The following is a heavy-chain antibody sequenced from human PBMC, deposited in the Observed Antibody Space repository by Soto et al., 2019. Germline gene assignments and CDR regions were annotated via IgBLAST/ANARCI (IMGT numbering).Heavy chain of an antibody. J-gene: IGHJ4*02. CDR3: ARGGSEYSIGPRW. CDR1: GYTFTGYY. CDR2: INPDSGGT. V-gene: IGHV1-2*02. D-gene: IGHD6-19*01. Sequence: QVQLVQSGAEVRKPGASVKVSCKASGYTFTGYYIHWVRQAPGQGLEWMGWINPDSGGTNYAQKFQGRVTMTGDTSISTAHMDLSRLRSDDTAVYYCARGGSEYSIGPRWWGQGTLVTVSS.